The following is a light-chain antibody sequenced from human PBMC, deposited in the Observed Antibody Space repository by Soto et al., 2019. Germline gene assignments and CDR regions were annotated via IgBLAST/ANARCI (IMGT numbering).Light chain of an antibody. CDR2: EVS. CDR3: SSYTTSYTYV. J-gene: IGLJ1*01. Sequence: QSALTQPASVSGSPGQSITISCPGTSSDVGSYNYVSWYQQHPGKAPELMIYEVSNRPSGVSNRFSGSKSGNTASLTISGLQAEDEADYYCSSYTTSYTYVFGTGTKLTVL. V-gene: IGLV2-14*01. CDR1: SSDVGSYNY.